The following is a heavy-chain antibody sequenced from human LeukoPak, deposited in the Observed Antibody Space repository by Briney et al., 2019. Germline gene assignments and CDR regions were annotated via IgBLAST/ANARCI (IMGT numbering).Heavy chain of an antibody. V-gene: IGHV3-30*18. Sequence: GGSLRLSCAASGFTFSSYGMHWVRQAPGKGLEWVAVISYDGSNKYYADSVKGRFTISRDNSKNTLYLQMNSLRAEDTAVYYCAKDLRYSSSAYFDYWGQGTLVTVSS. CDR2: ISYDGSNK. D-gene: IGHD6-13*01. CDR3: AKDLRYSSSAYFDY. CDR1: GFTFSSYG. J-gene: IGHJ4*02.